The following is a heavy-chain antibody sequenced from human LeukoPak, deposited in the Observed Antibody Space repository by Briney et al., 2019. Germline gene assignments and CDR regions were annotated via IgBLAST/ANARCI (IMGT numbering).Heavy chain of an antibody. J-gene: IGHJ4*02. Sequence: GGSLRLSCAASGFTFNAYAMHWVRQAPGKGPEWVAVVWYDGTNQYYADSVKGRFTISRDNSKNTVFLQMNSLRAEDTATYYCVRDLATYSYGYIYGFWGQGTLVTVSS. CDR3: VRDLATYSYGYIYGF. CDR1: GFTFNAYA. CDR2: VWYDGTNQ. V-gene: IGHV3-30*04. D-gene: IGHD5-18*01.